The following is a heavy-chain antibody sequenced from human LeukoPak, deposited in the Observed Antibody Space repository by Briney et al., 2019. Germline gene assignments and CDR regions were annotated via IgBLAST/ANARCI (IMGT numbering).Heavy chain of an antibody. D-gene: IGHD3-10*01. J-gene: IGHJ6*03. CDR2: ISSSSSYI. CDR1: GFTFSSYS. CDR3: ARDGSYGSGSYWGAYYYYYMDV. Sequence: PGGSLRLSCAASGFTFSSYSMNWVRQAPGKGLEWVSCISSSSSYIYYADSVKGRFTISRDNAKNSLYLQMNSLRAEDTAVYYCARDGSYGSGSYWGAYYYYYMDVWGKGTTVAISS. V-gene: IGHV3-21*01.